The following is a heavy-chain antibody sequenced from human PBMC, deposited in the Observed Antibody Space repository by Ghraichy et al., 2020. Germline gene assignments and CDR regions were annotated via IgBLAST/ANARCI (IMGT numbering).Heavy chain of an antibody. CDR3: VRHTPYYGMDV. D-gene: IGHD2-15*01. CDR1: GGSISSSSYY. J-gene: IGHJ6*02. Sequence: SETLSLTCTVSGGSISSSSYYWGWIRQPPGKGLEWIGSIYYSGSTYYNPSLKSRVTISVDTSKNQFSLKLSSVTAADTAVYYCVRHTPYYGMDVWGQGTTVTVSS. V-gene: IGHV4-39*01. CDR2: IYYSGST.